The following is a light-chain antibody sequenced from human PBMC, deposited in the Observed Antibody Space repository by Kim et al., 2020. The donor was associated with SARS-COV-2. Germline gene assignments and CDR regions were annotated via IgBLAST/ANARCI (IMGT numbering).Light chain of an antibody. CDR2: DVS. Sequence: GKSHTISCTRTSSDVGGYNYVTWYQQHPGIAPKVIIYDVSKRPSGIPDRFSGSKSGNTASLTISGLQTEDEGDYHCCSYAGSNDLVFGGGTKVTVL. V-gene: IGLV2-11*03. J-gene: IGLJ2*01. CDR1: SSDVGGYNY. CDR3: CSYAGSNDLV.